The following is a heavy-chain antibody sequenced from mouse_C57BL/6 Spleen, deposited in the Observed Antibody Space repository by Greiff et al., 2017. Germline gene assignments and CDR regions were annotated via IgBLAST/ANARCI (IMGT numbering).Heavy chain of an antibody. CDR2: INSDGGST. CDR1: EYEFPSHD. CDR3: ARHAVGTTGDAMDY. J-gene: IGHJ4*01. V-gene: IGHV5-2*01. D-gene: IGHD1-1*01. Sequence: EVKLMESGGGLVQPGESLKLSCESNEYEFPSHDMSWVRKTPEKRLELVAAINSDGGSTYYPDTMERRFIISRDNTKKTLYLQMSSLRSEDTALYYCARHAVGTTGDAMDYWGQGTSVTVSS.